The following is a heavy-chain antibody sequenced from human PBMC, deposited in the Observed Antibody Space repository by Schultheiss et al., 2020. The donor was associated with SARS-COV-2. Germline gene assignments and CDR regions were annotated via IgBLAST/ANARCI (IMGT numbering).Heavy chain of an antibody. V-gene: IGHV4-59*01. Sequence: SETLSLTCTVSGGSISSYYWSWIRQPPGKGLEWIGYIYYSGSTNYNPSLKSRVTISVDTSKNQFSLKLSSVTAADTAVYYCARAPSIAARQNYYYGMDVWGQGTTVTVSS. J-gene: IGHJ6*02. CDR3: ARAPSIAARQNYYYGMDV. D-gene: IGHD6-6*01. CDR1: GGSISSYY. CDR2: IYYSGST.